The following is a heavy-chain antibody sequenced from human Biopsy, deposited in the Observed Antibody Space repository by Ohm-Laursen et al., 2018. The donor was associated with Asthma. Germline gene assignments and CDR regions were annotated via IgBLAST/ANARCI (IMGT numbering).Heavy chain of an antibody. J-gene: IGHJ6*02. CDR2: ISVYNGNT. CDR1: GYTFNSAG. D-gene: IGHD3-10*01. V-gene: IGHV1-18*01. Sequence: ASVKVSCKTSGYTFNSAGITWVRQAPGQGLEWTGWISVYNGNTKVAQKLQDRVTMITDTSTSTAYMELRSLRSDDTAVYFCARAVDYSHYYGVDVWGQGTTVTVS. CDR3: ARAVDYSHYYGVDV.